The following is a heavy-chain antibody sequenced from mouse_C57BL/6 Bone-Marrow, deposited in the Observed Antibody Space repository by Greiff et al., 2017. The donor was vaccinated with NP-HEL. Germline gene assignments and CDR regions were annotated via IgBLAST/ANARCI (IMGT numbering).Heavy chain of an antibody. V-gene: IGHV1-81*01. CDR3: ARSGYYGRGYAMDY. CDR2: IYPRSGNT. Sequence: VQLQQSGAELARPGASVKLSCKASGYTFTSYGISWVKQRTGQGLEWIGEIYPRSGNTYYNEKFKGKATLTADKSSSTAYMELRSLTSEDSAVYVWARSGYYGRGYAMDYWGQGTSVTVSS. J-gene: IGHJ4*01. CDR1: GYTFTSYG. D-gene: IGHD1-1*01.